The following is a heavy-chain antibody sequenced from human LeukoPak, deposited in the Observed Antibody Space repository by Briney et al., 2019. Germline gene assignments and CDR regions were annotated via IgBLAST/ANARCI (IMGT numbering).Heavy chain of an antibody. CDR1: GYTFTGYY. V-gene: IGHV1-2*02. J-gene: IGHJ4*02. D-gene: IGHD3-9*01. Sequence: ASVKVSCKASGYTFTGYYMHWVRQAPGQGLEWMGWINPNSGGTNYAQKFQGRVTMTRDTSISTAYMELSRLRSDDTAVYYCAGFDILTGSCDHWGQGTLVTVSS. CDR3: AGFDILTGSCDH. CDR2: INPNSGGT.